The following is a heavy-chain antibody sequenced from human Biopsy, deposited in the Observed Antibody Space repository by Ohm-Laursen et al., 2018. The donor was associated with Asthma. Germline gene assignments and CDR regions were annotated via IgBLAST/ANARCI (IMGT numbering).Heavy chain of an antibody. CDR2: IMTVFGTT. J-gene: IGHJ6*02. Sequence: SVKVSCNVPGGTFSNFAISWVRQAPGQGLEWLGGIMTVFGTTNYAQKFQGRVTITVDESTSTAYMEVTSLRSEDTAIYYCARCQVGYSSGWSLLLKKIYYSGMDVWGQGTAVTVSS. CDR3: ARCQVGYSSGWSLLLKKIYYSGMDV. CDR1: GGTFSNFA. V-gene: IGHV1-69*13. D-gene: IGHD6-19*01.